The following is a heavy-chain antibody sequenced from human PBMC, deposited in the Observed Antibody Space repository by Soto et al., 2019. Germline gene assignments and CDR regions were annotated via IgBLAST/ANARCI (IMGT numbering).Heavy chain of an antibody. Sequence: EVQLLESGGGLVQPGGSLRLSCAASGFTFSGYAMNWVRQAPGKGLEWVSAISTSGGSTYYADSVKGRFTISRDNYKNMVYLQMNILRAEDTAVYYCAKGLGHFSGGNCYGNWYFDLWGRGTLVTVSS. V-gene: IGHV3-23*01. CDR3: AKGLGHFSGGNCYGNWYFDL. J-gene: IGHJ2*01. CDR1: GFTFSGYA. CDR2: ISTSGGST. D-gene: IGHD2-15*01.